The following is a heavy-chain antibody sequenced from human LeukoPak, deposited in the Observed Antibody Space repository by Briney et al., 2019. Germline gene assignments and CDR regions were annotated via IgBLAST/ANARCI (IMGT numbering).Heavy chain of an antibody. CDR2: IRSKAYGGTT. J-gene: IGHJ4*02. Sequence: GRSLRLSCTASGFTFGDYAMSWVRQAPGKGLEWVGFIRSKAYGGTTEYAASVKGRFTISRDDSKSIAYLQMNSLKTEDTAVYYCTRDSSGYGDTFDYRGQGTLVTVSS. V-gene: IGHV3-49*04. D-gene: IGHD6-25*01. CDR3: TRDSSGYGDTFDY. CDR1: GFTFGDYA.